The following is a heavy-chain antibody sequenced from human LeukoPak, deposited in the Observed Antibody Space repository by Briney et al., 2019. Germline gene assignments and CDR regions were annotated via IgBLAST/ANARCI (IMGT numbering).Heavy chain of an antibody. CDR1: GFTFSSYW. J-gene: IGHJ6*02. CDR2: INPDGGNT. D-gene: IGHD3-9*01. V-gene: IGHV3-74*01. Sequence: GGSLRLSCAASGFTFSSYWMNWVRHAPGKGLVWVSRINPDGGNTIYADSVKGRFTISRDNGKKTLFLQMNSLRAEDTAVYYCTRDLMDYDVSTGLHHYYMDVWGQGTTVTVSS. CDR3: TRDLMDYDVSTGLHHYYMDV.